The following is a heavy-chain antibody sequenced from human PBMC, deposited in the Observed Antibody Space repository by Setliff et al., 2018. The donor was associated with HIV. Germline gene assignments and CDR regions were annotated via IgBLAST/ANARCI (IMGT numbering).Heavy chain of an antibody. CDR3: ARVSRGGSSPGWFDP. Sequence: PSETLSLTCTVSAASIRSHYWSWIRQSPGKGLEWIGNFYYTGSTDYNPSFKSRVTISLDKSKNQFSLKLSSVTAADTAVYYCARVSRGGSSPGWFDPWGQGTLVTVSS. D-gene: IGHD6-6*01. J-gene: IGHJ5*02. CDR2: FYYTGST. V-gene: IGHV4-59*11. CDR1: AASIRSHY.